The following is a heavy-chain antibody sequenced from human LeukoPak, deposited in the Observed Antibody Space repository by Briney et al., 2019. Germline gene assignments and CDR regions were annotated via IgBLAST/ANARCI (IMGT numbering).Heavy chain of an antibody. V-gene: IGHV3-23*01. CDR3: ARIEVAGDY. Sequence: GGSLRLSCAASGFTFSSYAMSWVRQAPGKGLEWVSAISGSGGSKYFADSVKGRFTISRDNSKNTLYLQMNSLRAEDTAVYYCARIEVAGDYWGQGTLVTVSS. D-gene: IGHD5-24*01. J-gene: IGHJ4*02. CDR2: ISGSGGSK. CDR1: GFTFSSYA.